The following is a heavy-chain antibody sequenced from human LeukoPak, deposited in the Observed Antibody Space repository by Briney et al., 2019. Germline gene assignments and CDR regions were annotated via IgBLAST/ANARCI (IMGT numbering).Heavy chain of an antibody. CDR2: LNPNSGNT. D-gene: IGHD3-10*01. Sequence: ASVKVSCKASGYTFTSYDINWVRQATGQGLEWMGWLNPNSGNTGYAQKFQGRVTMTRNTSISTAYMELSSLRSEDTAVYYCARAPPLHMVRGVDYYYYYGMDVWGQGTTVTVSS. V-gene: IGHV1-8*01. CDR1: GYTFTSYD. J-gene: IGHJ6*02. CDR3: ARAPPLHMVRGVDYYYYYGMDV.